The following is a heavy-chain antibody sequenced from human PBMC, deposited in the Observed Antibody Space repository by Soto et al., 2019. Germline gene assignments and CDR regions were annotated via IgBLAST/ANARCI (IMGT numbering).Heavy chain of an antibody. CDR2: INAGNGNT. J-gene: IGHJ4*02. CDR1: GYTFTSYA. Sequence: ASVKVSCKASGYTFTSYATHWVRQAPGQRLEWMGWINAGNGNTKYSQKFQGRVTITRDTSASTAYMELSSLRSEDTAVYYCASQVRFLEWLSVLDYWGQGTLVTVYS. D-gene: IGHD3-3*01. CDR3: ASQVRFLEWLSVLDY. V-gene: IGHV1-3*01.